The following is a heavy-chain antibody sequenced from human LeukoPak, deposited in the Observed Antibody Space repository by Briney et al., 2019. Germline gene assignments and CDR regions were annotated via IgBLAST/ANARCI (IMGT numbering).Heavy chain of an antibody. Sequence: PSETLSLTCAVYGGSFSGYYWSWIRQPPGKGLEWIGEINHSGNTNYNPSLKSRVTISVDTSKNQFSLKLSSVTAADTAVYYCAREGGGSYPIDYWGQGTLVTVSS. CDR2: INHSGNT. V-gene: IGHV4-34*01. CDR1: GGSFSGYY. J-gene: IGHJ4*02. D-gene: IGHD1-26*01. CDR3: AREGGGSYPIDY.